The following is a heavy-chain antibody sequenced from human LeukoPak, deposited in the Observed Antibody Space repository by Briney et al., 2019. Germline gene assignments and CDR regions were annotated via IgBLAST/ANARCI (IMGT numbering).Heavy chain of an antibody. Sequence: PGGSLRLSCAASRFTFSSYSMNWVRQAPGKGLEWVSSISSSGSYIYYADSVKGRFTISRDNAKNSLYLQMNSLRAEDTAVYYCTRHVSSGSYWGQGTLVTVSS. CDR2: ISSSGSYI. J-gene: IGHJ4*02. CDR1: RFTFSSYS. CDR3: TRHVSSGSY. D-gene: IGHD1-26*01. V-gene: IGHV3-21*04.